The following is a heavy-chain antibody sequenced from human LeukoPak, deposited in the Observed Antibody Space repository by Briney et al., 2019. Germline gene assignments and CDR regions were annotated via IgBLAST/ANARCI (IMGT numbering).Heavy chain of an antibody. CDR1: GGSISSYY. Sequence: SETLSLTCTVSGGSISSYYWSWIRQPPGKGLEWIGYIYYSGSTNYNPSLKSRVTISVDTSKNQFSLKLSSVTAADTAVYYCARPTYYYDSSGYYAYAFDIWGQGTMVTVSS. CDR2: IYYSGST. CDR3: ARPTYYYDSSGYYAYAFDI. D-gene: IGHD3-22*01. V-gene: IGHV4-59*08. J-gene: IGHJ3*02.